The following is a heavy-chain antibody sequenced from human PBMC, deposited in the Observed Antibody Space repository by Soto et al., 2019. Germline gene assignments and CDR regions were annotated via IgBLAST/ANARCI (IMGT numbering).Heavy chain of an antibody. V-gene: IGHV4-39*01. CDR1: GDSVSNSGYY. Sequence: QLLLQESGPGLVKPSETLSLTCTVSGDSVSNSGYYWGWIRQSPGERLEWIGSVSVSGSKYYNPSLRSRVTFSVDTSKTLISLKLRSVTAADTAVYYCARGSTWQGRDWFDPWGQGTLVTVSS. J-gene: IGHJ5*02. CDR3: ARGSTWQGRDWFDP. D-gene: IGHD6-13*01. CDR2: VSVSGSK.